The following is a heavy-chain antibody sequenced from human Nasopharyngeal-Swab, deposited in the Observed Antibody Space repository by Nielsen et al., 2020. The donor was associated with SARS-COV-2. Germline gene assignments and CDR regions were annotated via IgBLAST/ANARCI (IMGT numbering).Heavy chain of an antibody. V-gene: IGHV3-30*18. D-gene: IGHD3-10*01. J-gene: IGHJ4*02. CDR2: ISYDGSNK. CDR3: AKDPYYYGSGSYWNYFDY. Sequence: WIRQPPGKGLEWVAVISYDGSNKYYADSVKGRFTISRDNSKNTLYLQMNSLRAEDTAVYNCAKDPYYYGSGSYWNYFDYWGQGTLVTVSS.